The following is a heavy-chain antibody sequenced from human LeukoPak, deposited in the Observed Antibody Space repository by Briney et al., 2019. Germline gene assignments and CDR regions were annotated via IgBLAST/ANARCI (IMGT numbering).Heavy chain of an antibody. D-gene: IGHD3-3*01. Sequence: PGGSLRLSCVASGFTFDIYAMSWVRQAPGKGLEWVSAISGSGGSTYYADSVRGRFTISRDNAKNSLYLQMNSLRAEDTAVYYCARAGVDTSGYYYQGFDYWGQGTLVTVSS. CDR2: ISGSGGST. J-gene: IGHJ4*02. V-gene: IGHV3-23*01. CDR1: GFTFDIYA. CDR3: ARAGVDTSGYYYQGFDY.